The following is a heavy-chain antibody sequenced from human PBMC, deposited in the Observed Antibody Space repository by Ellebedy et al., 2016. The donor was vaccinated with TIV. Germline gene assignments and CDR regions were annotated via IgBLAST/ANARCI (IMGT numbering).Heavy chain of an antibody. CDR1: GFSFSGYA. V-gene: IGHV3-23*01. CDR2: ISKSGCST. J-gene: IGHJ4*02. D-gene: IGHD2-8*02. Sequence: PGGSLRLSCAASGFSFSGYAMSWVRQAPGKGLGWVSSISKSGCSTYYADSEKGRFTISRDNYKNTVNLQMNSLRAEDTAVSFCAKLAGVHSWYFDYWGQGTLVTVSS. CDR3: AKLAGVHSWYFDY.